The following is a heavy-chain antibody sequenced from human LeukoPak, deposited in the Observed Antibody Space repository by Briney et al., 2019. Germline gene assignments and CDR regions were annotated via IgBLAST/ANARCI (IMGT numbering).Heavy chain of an antibody. CDR2: IKQDGSEK. V-gene: IGHV3-7*01. CDR3: ARPPQDDSSGYNAFDI. D-gene: IGHD3-22*01. CDR1: GFTFSSYW. J-gene: IGHJ3*02. Sequence: PGGSLRLSCAASGFTFSSYWMSWVRQAPGKGLEWVANIKQDGSEKYYVDSVKGRFTISRDNAKNSLYLQVNSLRAEDTAVYYCARPPQDDSSGYNAFDIWGQGTMVTVSS.